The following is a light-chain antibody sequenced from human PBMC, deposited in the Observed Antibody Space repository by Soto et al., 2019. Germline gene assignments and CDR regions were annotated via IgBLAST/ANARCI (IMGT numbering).Light chain of an antibody. CDR2: EVS. CDR1: SNDIGAYKY. J-gene: IGLJ1*01. V-gene: IGLV2-14*01. CDR3: SSHGGANNFYI. Sequence: QSALTQPASVSGSPGQSITISCTGSSNDIGAYKYVSWYQQYPGKAPKLIIFEVSNRPSGVSNRFSGSKSGNTASLTVSGLQAEDEADYYCSSHGGANNFYIFGTGTKLTVL.